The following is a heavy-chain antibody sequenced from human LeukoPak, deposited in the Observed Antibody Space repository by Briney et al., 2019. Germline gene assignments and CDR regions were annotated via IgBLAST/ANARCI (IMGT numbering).Heavy chain of an antibody. J-gene: IGHJ4*02. V-gene: IGHV3-66*02. CDR2: IYSGGST. Sequence: GGSLRLSCAASGFTVSSNYMSWVRQAPGKGLEWVSVIYSGGSTYYADSVKGRFTISRDNSKNTQYLQMNSLRAEDTAVYYCARDFRSSYCSSTSCYDYWGQGTLVTVSS. CDR3: ARDFRSSYCSSTSCYDY. CDR1: GFTVSSNY. D-gene: IGHD2-2*01.